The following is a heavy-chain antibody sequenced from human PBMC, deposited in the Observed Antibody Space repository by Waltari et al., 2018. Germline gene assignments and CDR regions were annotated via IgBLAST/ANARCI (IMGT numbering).Heavy chain of an antibody. V-gene: IGHV4-4*02. D-gene: IGHD6-25*01. CDR1: GVSLRRTNW. J-gene: IGHJ4*02. Sequence: QVQLQESGPGLVKPSGTMYLTRAVSGVSLRRTNWWSWVRQPPGRGLEWIGEIYHNGSTSYNPSLGRRVTVSVDKSKNQFSLKVTSVTAADTAVYYCARDAIRAALDHWGPGILVTVSS. CDR3: ARDAIRAALDH. CDR2: IYHNGST.